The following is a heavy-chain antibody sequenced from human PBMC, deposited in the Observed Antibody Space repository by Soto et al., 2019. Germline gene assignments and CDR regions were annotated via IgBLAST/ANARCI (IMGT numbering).Heavy chain of an antibody. CDR1: GGSISSSSYY. CDR3: ASGLSEVNAFDI. D-gene: IGHD1-26*01. CDR2: IYYSGST. Sequence: QLQLQESGPGLVKPSETLSLTCTVSGGSISSSSYYWGWIRQPPGKGLEWIGSIYYSGSTYYNPSLKSRVTISVDTSKNQFSLKLSSVTAADTAVYYCASGLSEVNAFDIWGQGTMVTVSS. V-gene: IGHV4-39*01. J-gene: IGHJ3*02.